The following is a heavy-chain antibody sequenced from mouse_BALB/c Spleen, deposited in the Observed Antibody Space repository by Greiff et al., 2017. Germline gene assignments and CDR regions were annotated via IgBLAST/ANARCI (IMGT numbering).Heavy chain of an antibody. D-gene: IGHD2-14*01. CDR1: GFTFSDYY. CDR2: ISDGDSYT. J-gene: IGHJ2*01. CDR3: ARAHKYDGGLDY. Sequence: EVKVVDSGGGLVKPGGSLKLSCEASGFTFSDYYMYWVRQTPEKRLEWVATISDGDSYTNYPDSVKGRFTISRDNATNTLYLQMSSLKSEDTAMYYCARAHKYDGGLDYWGQGTTLTVSS. V-gene: IGHV5-4*02.